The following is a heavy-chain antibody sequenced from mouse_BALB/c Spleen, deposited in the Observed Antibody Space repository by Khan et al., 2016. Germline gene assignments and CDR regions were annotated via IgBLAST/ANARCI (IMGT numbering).Heavy chain of an antibody. D-gene: IGHD2-14*01. CDR1: GFTFTDYY. J-gene: IGHJ2*01. CDR3: ARDRYDGFDY. Sequence: EVELVESGGGLVQPGGSLRLSCATSGFTFTDYYMNWVRQPPGKALEWLGFIRNKANGYTTAYSASVKGRFTISRDNSQSILYLQMNTLRAEDSATYYCARDRYDGFDYWGQGTTLTVSS. CDR2: IRNKANGYTT. V-gene: IGHV7-3*02.